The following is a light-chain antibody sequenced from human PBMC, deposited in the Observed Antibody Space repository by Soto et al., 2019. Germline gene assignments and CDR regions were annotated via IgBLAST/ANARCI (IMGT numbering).Light chain of an antibody. CDR2: EVT. V-gene: IGLV2-14*01. CDR3: SSYSSIPPHVL. CDR1: NSDIGSYDY. Sequence: QSALTQPASVSGSLGQSITISCSGTNSDIGSYDYVSWYQHHPGTAPQLIIFEVTYRYSGVSGRFSASRSANTASLTISGLQPEDEAVYYCSSYSSIPPHVLFGGGTKLTVL. J-gene: IGLJ2*01.